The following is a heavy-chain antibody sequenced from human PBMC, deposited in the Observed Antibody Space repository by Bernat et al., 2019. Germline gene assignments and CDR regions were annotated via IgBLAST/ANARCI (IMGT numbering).Heavy chain of an antibody. D-gene: IGHD3-10*01. Sequence: QVQLVESGGGVVQPGRSLRVSCAASGFTFSRNGMHWVRQAPGKGLEWVAVIWYDGSKKYYVDSVRGRFTISRDNSKNMLYLQMNNLTVEDTAVYYCERDTFTGFGELNPQYYYHYGLDVWGQGTTVIVSS. J-gene: IGHJ6*02. CDR3: ERDTFTGFGELNPQYYYHYGLDV. V-gene: IGHV3-33*01. CDR1: GFTFSRNG. CDR2: IWYDGSKK.